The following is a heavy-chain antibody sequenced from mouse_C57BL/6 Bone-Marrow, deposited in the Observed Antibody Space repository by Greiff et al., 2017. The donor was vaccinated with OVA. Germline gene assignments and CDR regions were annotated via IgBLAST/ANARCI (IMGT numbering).Heavy chain of an antibody. J-gene: IGHJ1*03. CDR2: IWSGGST. CDR1: GFSLTSYG. V-gene: IGHV2-2*01. D-gene: IGHD2-1*01. Sequence: VQGVESGPGLVQPSQSLSITCTVSGFSLTSYGVHWVRQSPGKGLEWLGVIWSGGSTDYNAAFISRLSISKDNSKSQVFFKMTRLQAEDTARYYCSTYGNDWYFDVWGTGTTVTVSS. CDR3: STYGNDWYFDV.